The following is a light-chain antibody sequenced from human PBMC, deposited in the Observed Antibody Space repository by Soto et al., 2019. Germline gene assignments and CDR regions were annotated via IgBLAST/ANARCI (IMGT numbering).Light chain of an antibody. CDR1: QSITIY. J-gene: IGKJ1*01. Sequence: DIQMTQSPSSVSASVGGRVNSTFRASQSITIYVNWYYQKPGEAPKLLIYGASSLQSGVPSRFSGSGSGTDFTLTISSLQPEDFATYFCQQSYITPLTVGQGTKVDI. V-gene: IGKV1-39*01. CDR2: GAS. CDR3: QQSYITPLT.